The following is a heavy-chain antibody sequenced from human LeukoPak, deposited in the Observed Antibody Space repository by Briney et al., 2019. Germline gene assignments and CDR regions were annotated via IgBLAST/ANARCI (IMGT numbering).Heavy chain of an antibody. J-gene: IGHJ6*03. Sequence: SETLSLTCTVSGASITNHYWSWIRQPAGKGLEWIGRIYTSGITNYNPSLKSRVTMSVDTSKNQFSLNLSSVTAADTAIYYCARDKGTSSYYYFMDVWGKGTTVTIPS. CDR1: GASITNHY. CDR2: IYTSGIT. V-gene: IGHV4-4*07. D-gene: IGHD1-1*01. CDR3: ARDKGTSSYYYFMDV.